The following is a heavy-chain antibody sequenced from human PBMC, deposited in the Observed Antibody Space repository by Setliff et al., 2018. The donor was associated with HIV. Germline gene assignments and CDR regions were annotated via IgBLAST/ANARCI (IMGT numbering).Heavy chain of an antibody. D-gene: IGHD6-13*01. CDR1: GFSFRTYW. Sequence: PGGSLRLSCAASGFSFRTYWMSWVRQAPGKGLEWVANMKYDGTEIYYVDAVKGRFTISRDNAKKSVFLHMNSLRGEDTAVYYCAKDHATSSWFTALLDYWGQGARVTVSS. V-gene: IGHV3-7*01. CDR3: AKDHATSSWFTALLDY. J-gene: IGHJ4*02. CDR2: MKYDGTEI.